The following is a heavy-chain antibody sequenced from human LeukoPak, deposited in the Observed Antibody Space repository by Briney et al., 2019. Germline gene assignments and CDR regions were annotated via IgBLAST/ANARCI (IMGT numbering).Heavy chain of an antibody. CDR2: IIPIFGTA. CDR1: GGTFSSYA. CDR3: ASYYYDSSGYYDY. J-gene: IGHJ4*02. D-gene: IGHD3-22*01. Sequence: GSSVKVSCKASGGTFSSYAISWVRQAPGQGLEWMGGIIPIFGTANYAQKLQGRVTITADESTSTAYMELSSLRSEDTAVYYCASYYYDSSGYYDYWGQGTLVTVSS. V-gene: IGHV1-69*01.